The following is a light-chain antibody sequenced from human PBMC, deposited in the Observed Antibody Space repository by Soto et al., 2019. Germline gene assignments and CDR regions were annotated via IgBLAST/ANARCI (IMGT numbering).Light chain of an antibody. V-gene: IGKV1-5*03. Sequence: DIQMTQSPSTLSASVGDRVTITCRASQSITTWLAWYQQKPGKAPKLLIYKATNLQSGVPSRFSGSGSGTEFSLTISSLQPEDFAIYYCQQLNSYPLTFGPGTTVDIK. CDR1: QSITTW. J-gene: IGKJ3*01. CDR2: KAT. CDR3: QQLNSYPLT.